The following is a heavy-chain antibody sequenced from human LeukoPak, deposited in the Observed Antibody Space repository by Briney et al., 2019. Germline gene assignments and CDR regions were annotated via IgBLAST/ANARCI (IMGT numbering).Heavy chain of an antibody. CDR2: ISYDGSNK. Sequence: PGRSLRLSCAASGFTFSSYAMHWVRQAPGKRLEWVAVISYDGSNKYYADSVKGRFTISRDNSKNTLYLQMNSLRAEDTAVYYCARVISNYYDSSGYYYWGEGTLVTVSS. CDR1: GFTFSSYA. D-gene: IGHD3-22*01. J-gene: IGHJ4*02. CDR3: ARVISNYYDSSGYYY. V-gene: IGHV3-30-3*01.